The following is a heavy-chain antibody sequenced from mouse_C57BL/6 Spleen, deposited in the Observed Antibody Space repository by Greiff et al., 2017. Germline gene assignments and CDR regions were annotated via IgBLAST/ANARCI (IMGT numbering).Heavy chain of an antibody. CDR3: ARGDYGWFAY. CDR1: GYTFTSYW. D-gene: IGHD2-4*01. V-gene: IGHV1-61*01. Sequence: QVQLQQPGAELVRPGSSVKLSCKASGYTFTSYWRDWVKQRPGQGLEWIGNIYPSDSETHYNQKFKDKATLTVDKSSSTAYMQLSSLTSEDSAVYYCARGDYGWFAYWGQGTLVTVSA. J-gene: IGHJ3*01. CDR2: IYPSDSET.